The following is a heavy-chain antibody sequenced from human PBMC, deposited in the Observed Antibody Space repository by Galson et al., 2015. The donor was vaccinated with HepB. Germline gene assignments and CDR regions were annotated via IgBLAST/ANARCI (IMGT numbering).Heavy chain of an antibody. Sequence: PALVKPTQPLTLTCTFSVFSLSTSGMRVSWIRQPPGKALEWLARIDWDDDKFYSTSLKTRLTISKDTSKNQVVLTMTNMDPVDTATYYCARIRPYSSSSHFDYWGQGTLVTVSS. CDR2: IDWDDDK. V-gene: IGHV2-70*04. CDR3: ARIRPYSSSSHFDY. CDR1: VFSLSTSGMR. J-gene: IGHJ4*02. D-gene: IGHD6-6*01.